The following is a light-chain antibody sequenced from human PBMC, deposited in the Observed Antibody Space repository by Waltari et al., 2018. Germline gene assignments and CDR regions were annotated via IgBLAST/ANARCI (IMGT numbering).Light chain of an antibody. CDR1: SGHSSNI. V-gene: IGLV4-69*01. J-gene: IGLJ3*02. Sequence: QLVLTQSPSASASLGASVKLTRTLDSGHSSNIIAWHQQKPEKGPRFLMKVNSDGSHTKGDEIPDRFSGSSSGPERYLTISSVQSEDEADYYCQTGGHGTWVFGGGTKLTVL. CDR2: VNSDGSH. CDR3: QTGGHGTWV.